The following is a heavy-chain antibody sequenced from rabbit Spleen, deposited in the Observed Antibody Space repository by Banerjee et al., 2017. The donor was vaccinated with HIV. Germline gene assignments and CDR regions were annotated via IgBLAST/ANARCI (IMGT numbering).Heavy chain of an antibody. CDR3: ARGSAAMTMVITGFYFNL. J-gene: IGHJ4*01. V-gene: IGHV1S40*01. D-gene: IGHD2-1*01. Sequence: QSLEESGGDLVKPGASLTLTCTASGFSFSNNYDMCWVRQALGKGLEWIACIYVGSSGNTYYASWAKGRFTISKTSSTTGTLQMTSLTAADTATYFCARGSAAMTMVITGFYFNLWGPGTLVTVS. CDR2: IYVGSSGNT. CDR1: GFSFSNNYD.